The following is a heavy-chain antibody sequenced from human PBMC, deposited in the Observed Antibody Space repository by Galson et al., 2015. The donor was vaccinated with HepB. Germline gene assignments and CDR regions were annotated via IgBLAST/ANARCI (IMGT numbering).Heavy chain of an antibody. Sequence: SLRLSCAASGFTFSSYDMHWVRQPTGKGLAWVSAIGTAGDTYYPGSVKGRFTISRENAKNSLYLQMNSLRAGDTAVYYCARAIQVGATSQGFDYWGQGTLVTVSS. V-gene: IGHV3-13*01. CDR2: IGTAGDT. J-gene: IGHJ4*02. CDR3: ARAIQVGATSQGFDY. CDR1: GFTFSSYD. D-gene: IGHD1-26*01.